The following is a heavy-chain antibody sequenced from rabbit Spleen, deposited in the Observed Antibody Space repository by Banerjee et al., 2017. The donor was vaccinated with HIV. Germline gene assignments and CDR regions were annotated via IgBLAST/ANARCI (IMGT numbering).Heavy chain of an antibody. J-gene: IGHJ6*01. CDR2: IYSSNNGNT. V-gene: IGHV1S40*01. Sequence: QQLEESGGDLVKPGASLTLTCKASGFDFSTYYYMCWVRQAPGKGLEWIACIYSSNNGNTYYASWAKGRFTISRTSSTTVTLQMTSLTAADTATYFCARSYSNDAGYFFYLWGPGPLVTVS. CDR1: GFDFSTYYY. D-gene: IGHD1-1*01. CDR3: ARSYSNDAGYFFYL.